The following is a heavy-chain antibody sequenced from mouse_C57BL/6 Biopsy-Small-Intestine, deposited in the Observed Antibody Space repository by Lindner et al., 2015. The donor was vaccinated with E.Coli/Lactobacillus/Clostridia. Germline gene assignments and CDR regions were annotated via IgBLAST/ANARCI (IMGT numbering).Heavy chain of an antibody. CDR3: ARSIYYYGSSLWYFDV. J-gene: IGHJ1*03. CDR2: INPNYGTT. D-gene: IGHD1-1*01. CDR1: GYSFTDYN. Sequence: VQLQESGPELVKPGASVKVSCKASGYSFTDYNMNWVKQSNGKSLEWIGVINPNYGTTSYNQKFKGKATLTVDQSSSTAYMQLNSLTSEDSAVYYCARSIYYYGSSLWYFDVWGTGTTVTVSS. V-gene: IGHV1-39*01.